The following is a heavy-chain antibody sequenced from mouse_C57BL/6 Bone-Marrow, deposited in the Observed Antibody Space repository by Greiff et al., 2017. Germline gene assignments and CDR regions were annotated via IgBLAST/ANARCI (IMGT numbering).Heavy chain of an antibody. CDR3: ARQGYDYDEAY. Sequence: DVHLVESGGDLVKPGGSLKLSCAASGFTFSSYGMSWVRQTPDKRLEWVATISSGGSYTYYPDSVKGRFTISRDHAKNTLYLQMSSLKSEDTAMYYCARQGYDYDEAYWGQGTLVTVSA. J-gene: IGHJ3*01. V-gene: IGHV5-6*01. CDR1: GFTFSSYG. CDR2: ISSGGSYT. D-gene: IGHD2-4*01.